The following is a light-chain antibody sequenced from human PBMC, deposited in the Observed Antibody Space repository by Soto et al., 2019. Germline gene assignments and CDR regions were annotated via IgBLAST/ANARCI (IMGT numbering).Light chain of an antibody. CDR2: DVS. CDR1: SSDVGTYDY. CDR3: SSYTSISTVDEV. J-gene: IGLJ2*01. Sequence: QSALTQPASVSGSLGQSITISCTGTSSDVGTYDYVCWYQQHPGKAPKLMIYDVSNRPSGVSNRFSGSKSGNTASLTISGLQAEDEAEYYCSSYTSISTVDEVFGGGTKLTVL. V-gene: IGLV2-14*03.